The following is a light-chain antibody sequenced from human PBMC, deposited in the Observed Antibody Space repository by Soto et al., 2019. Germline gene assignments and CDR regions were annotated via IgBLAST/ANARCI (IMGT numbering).Light chain of an antibody. CDR2: YDS. V-gene: IGLV3-21*04. CDR3: QVWDSSSDPRVV. Sequence: SYERTQPPSVSVAPGKTARITCGGNNIGSKSVHWYQQKPGQAPVLVIYYDSDRPSGIPERFSGSNSGNTATLTISRVEAGDEADYYCQVWDSSSDPRVVFGGGTKLTVL. CDR1: NIGSKS. J-gene: IGLJ2*01.